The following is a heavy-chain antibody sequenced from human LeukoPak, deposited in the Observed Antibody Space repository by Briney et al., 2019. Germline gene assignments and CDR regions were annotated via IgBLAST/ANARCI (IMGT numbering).Heavy chain of an antibody. J-gene: IGHJ5*02. CDR1: GGSISSYY. V-gene: IGHV4-59*12. D-gene: IGHD5-24*01. CDR3: ARGGGYNGSWFDP. Sequence: SETLSLTCTVSGGSISSYYWSWIRQPPGKGLEWIGYIYYSGSTYYNPSLKSRVTVSVDTSKNQFSLKLSSVTAADTAVYYCARGGGYNGSWFDPWGQGTLVTVSS. CDR2: IYYSGST.